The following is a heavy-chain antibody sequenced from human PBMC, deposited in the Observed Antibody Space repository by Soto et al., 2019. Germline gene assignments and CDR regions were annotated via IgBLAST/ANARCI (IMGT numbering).Heavy chain of an antibody. CDR1: GGSISNGDYY. Sequence: SETLSLTCTVSGGSISNGDYYWTWIRQHPVKGLEWVGYIYYSGSTYSNPSLKSRVTISVATSKNQFSLRLSSVTAADTAVYYCARIKGGAAGNFDYWGRGALVTVSS. CDR2: IYYSGST. CDR3: ARIKGGAAGNFDY. V-gene: IGHV4-31*03. D-gene: IGHD6-13*01. J-gene: IGHJ4*02.